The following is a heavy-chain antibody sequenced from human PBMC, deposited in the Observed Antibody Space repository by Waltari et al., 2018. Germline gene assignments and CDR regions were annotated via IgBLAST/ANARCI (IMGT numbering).Heavy chain of an antibody. Sequence: QVQLVESGGGVVQPGRSLRLSCAASGFTFSSYAMHWVRQAPGKGLEWVAVISYDGSNKYYADSVKGRFTISRDNSKNALYLQMNSLRAEDTAVYYCARDLREYSSSWCDYWGQGTLVTVSS. CDR2: ISYDGSNK. CDR3: ARDLREYSSSWCDY. V-gene: IGHV3-30-3*01. D-gene: IGHD6-13*01. CDR1: GFTFSSYA. J-gene: IGHJ4*02.